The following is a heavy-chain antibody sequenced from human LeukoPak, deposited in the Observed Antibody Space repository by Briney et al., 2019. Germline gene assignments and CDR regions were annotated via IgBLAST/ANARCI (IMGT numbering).Heavy chain of an antibody. Sequence: PGRSLRLSCAASGFTFYDYAMHRVRHAPGKGLEWVSGISWNSGSIGYAGSVKGRFTISRDNAKNSLYLQMNSLRAEDTALYYCASHSDGEGGMPFDYWGQGTLVTVSS. CDR3: ASHSDGEGGMPFDY. J-gene: IGHJ4*02. D-gene: IGHD2-15*01. CDR1: GFTFYDYA. CDR2: ISWNSGSI. V-gene: IGHV3-9*01.